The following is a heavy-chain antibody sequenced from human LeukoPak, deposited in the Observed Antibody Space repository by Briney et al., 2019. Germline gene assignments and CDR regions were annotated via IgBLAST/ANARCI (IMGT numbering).Heavy chain of an antibody. J-gene: IGHJ4*02. CDR1: GGTFSSYA. Sequence: SVKVSCKASGGTFSSYAISWVRQAPGQGLEWMGRIIPILGIANYAQKFQGRVTITADKSTSTAYMELSSLRSEDTAVYYCAPYYYDSSGYYPIDYLGQGTLVTVSS. CDR3: APYYYDSSGYYPIDY. CDR2: IIPILGIA. V-gene: IGHV1-69*04. D-gene: IGHD3-22*01.